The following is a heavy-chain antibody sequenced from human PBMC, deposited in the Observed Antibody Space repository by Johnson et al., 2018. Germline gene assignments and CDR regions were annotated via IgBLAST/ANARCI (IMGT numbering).Heavy chain of an antibody. D-gene: IGHD1-26*01. Sequence: VQLLETGGGLVQPGASVKVSCKASGYTFIKYYMHWVRQAPGQGLEWMGIINPSGGSTTYAQKFQGRVTMTRDTSTSTVYMELSSLRFEDTAVYYCASDHRGATFGPDYWGQGTLVTVSS. J-gene: IGHJ4*02. V-gene: IGHV1-46*01. CDR3: ASDHRGATFGPDY. CDR1: GYTFIKYY. CDR2: INPSGGST.